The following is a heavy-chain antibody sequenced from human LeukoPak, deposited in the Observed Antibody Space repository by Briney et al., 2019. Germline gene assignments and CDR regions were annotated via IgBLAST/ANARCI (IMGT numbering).Heavy chain of an antibody. CDR3: ARQGGYSSGWYEDYYYYYGMDV. J-gene: IGHJ6*02. CDR2: IYYSGST. V-gene: IGHV4-59*08. CDR1: GGSISSYY. D-gene: IGHD6-19*01. Sequence: PSETLSLTCTVSGGSISSYYWSWIRQPPGKGLEWIGYIYYSGSTNYNPSLKSRVTISVDTSKNQFSLKLSSVTAADTAVYYCARQGGYSSGWYEDYYYYYGMDVWGQGTTVTVSS.